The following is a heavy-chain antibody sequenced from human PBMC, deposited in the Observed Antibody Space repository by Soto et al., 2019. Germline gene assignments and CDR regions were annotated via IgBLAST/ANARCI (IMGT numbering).Heavy chain of an antibody. J-gene: IGHJ6*02. CDR3: ARDMSSGWPTDYYYYGMDV. Sequence: SVKVSCKASGGTFSSYAISWVRQAPGQGLEWMGGIIPIFGTANYAQKFQGRVTITADESTNTAYMELSSLRSEDTAVYYCARDMSSGWPTDYYYYGMDVWGQGTTVTVSS. V-gene: IGHV1-69*13. D-gene: IGHD6-19*01. CDR1: GGTFSSYA. CDR2: IIPIFGTA.